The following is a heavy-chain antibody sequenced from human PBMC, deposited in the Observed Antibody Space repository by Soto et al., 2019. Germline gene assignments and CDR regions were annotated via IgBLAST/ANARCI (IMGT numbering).Heavy chain of an antibody. Sequence: PGGSLRLSCAAAGFTFTIACINWVRQAPGQGQRWAGRSKRKTEGGAPDFAAPVRGRLASSSDDSESMWYLHTNSLKTEETAVYYCTTDSYFSLKRVRFGYWGLGTLVTVSS. CDR3: TTDSYFSLKRVRFGY. D-gene: IGHD1-1*01. J-gene: IGHJ4*01. CDR1: GFTFTIAC. CDR2: SKRKTEGGAP. V-gene: IGHV3-15*07.